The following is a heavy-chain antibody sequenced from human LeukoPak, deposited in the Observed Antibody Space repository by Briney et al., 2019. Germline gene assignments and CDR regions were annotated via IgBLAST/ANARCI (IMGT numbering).Heavy chain of an antibody. Sequence: GESLKISCKGSGYSFTSYWISWVRQLPGKGLEWMGRIDPSDSYTNYSPSFQGHVTISADKSISTAYLQWSSLKASDTAMYYCAREISGHYGSGSSLPDYWGQGTLVTVSS. CDR1: GYSFTSYW. D-gene: IGHD3-10*01. CDR2: IDPSDSYT. CDR3: AREISGHYGSGSSLPDY. V-gene: IGHV5-10-1*01. J-gene: IGHJ4*02.